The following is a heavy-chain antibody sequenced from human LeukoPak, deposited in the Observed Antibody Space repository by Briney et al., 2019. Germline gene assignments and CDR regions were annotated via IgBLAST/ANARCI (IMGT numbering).Heavy chain of an antibody. Sequence: GGSLRLSCAASGFTFSSYAMSWVRQAPGKGLEWVSAISGSGGSTYYADSVKGRFTISRGNSKNTLYLQMNSLRAEDTAVYYCAKQEGWGKRIDYWGQGTLVTVSS. CDR3: AKQEGWGKRIDY. D-gene: IGHD3-16*01. J-gene: IGHJ4*02. CDR2: ISGSGGST. V-gene: IGHV3-23*01. CDR1: GFTFSSYA.